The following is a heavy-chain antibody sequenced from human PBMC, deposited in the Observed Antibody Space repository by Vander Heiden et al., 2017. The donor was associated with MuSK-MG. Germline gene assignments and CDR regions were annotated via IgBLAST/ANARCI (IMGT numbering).Heavy chain of an antibody. CDR3: ARGSVHRINDSGYDLVY. CDR1: GFTFSSYG. D-gene: IGHD5-12*01. CDR2: IWYDGSNK. Sequence: QVQLVESGGGVVQPGRSLRLSCAASGFTFSSYGMHWVRQAPGKGLEWVAVIWYDGSNKYYADSVKGRFTISRDNSKNTLYLQMNSLRAEDTAVYYCARGSVHRINDSGYDLVYWGQGTLVTVSS. V-gene: IGHV3-33*01. J-gene: IGHJ4*02.